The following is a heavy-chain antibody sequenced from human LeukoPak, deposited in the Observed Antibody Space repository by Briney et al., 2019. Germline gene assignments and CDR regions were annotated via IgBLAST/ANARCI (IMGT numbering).Heavy chain of an antibody. D-gene: IGHD4-23*01. Sequence: GASVKVSCKASGGTFSSYAISWVRQAPGQGLEWMGRIIPILGIANYAQKFQGRVTITADKSTSTAYMELSSLRSEDTAVYYCARDNSAVEYFDYWGQGTLVTVSS. V-gene: IGHV1-69*04. CDR3: ARDNSAVEYFDY. J-gene: IGHJ4*02. CDR2: IIPILGIA. CDR1: GGTFSSYA.